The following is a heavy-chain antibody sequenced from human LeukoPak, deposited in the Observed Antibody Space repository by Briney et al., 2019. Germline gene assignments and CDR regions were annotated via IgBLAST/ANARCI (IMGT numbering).Heavy chain of an antibody. D-gene: IGHD3-22*01. V-gene: IGHV4-39*01. Sequence: SETLSLTCTVSGGSISSNNYYWGWIRQPPGKGLEWIGSISYTGNIYYNPSLQSRVTISVDTSKNQFSLRLTSMTAADTAVYYCASGHYYDSNGYSWFDPWGQGTLVTVSS. J-gene: IGHJ5*02. CDR3: ASGHYYDSNGYSWFDP. CDR1: GGSISSNNYY. CDR2: ISYTGNI.